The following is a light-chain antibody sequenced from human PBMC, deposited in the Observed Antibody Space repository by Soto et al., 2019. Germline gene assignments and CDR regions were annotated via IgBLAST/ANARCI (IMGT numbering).Light chain of an antibody. CDR2: EVR. CDR1: SSDVGGYNY. V-gene: IGLV2-14*01. J-gene: IGLJ1*01. Sequence: LTQPASVSGSPGQSITISCTGTSSDVGGYNYVSWYRQHPGKAPKLMIYEVRNRPSGVSNRFSGSKSGNTASLTISGLQAEDEADYYCSSYTRSSTLIFGIGTKVTVL. CDR3: SSYTRSSTLI.